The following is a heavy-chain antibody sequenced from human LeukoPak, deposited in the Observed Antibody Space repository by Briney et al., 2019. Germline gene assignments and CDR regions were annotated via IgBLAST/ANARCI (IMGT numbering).Heavy chain of an antibody. CDR3: ASYSSGDNWFDP. J-gene: IGHJ5*02. V-gene: IGHV4-4*09. CDR1: GDSISSYY. Sequence: SETLSLTCTVSGDSISSYYWSWIRQPPGKGLEWIGYIYTSGSTNYNPSLKSRVTISVDTSKNQFSLKLSSVTAADTAVYYCASYSSGDNWFDPWGQGTLVTVSS. CDR2: IYTSGST. D-gene: IGHD6-25*01.